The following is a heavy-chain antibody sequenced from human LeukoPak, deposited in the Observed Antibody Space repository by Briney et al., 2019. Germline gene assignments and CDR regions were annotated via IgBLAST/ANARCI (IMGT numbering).Heavy chain of an antibody. Sequence: PGGSLRLSCAASGFPFSTYDKHWVRQAPDKGLQWVAVISSDGYRTDYPDSVRGRFTISRDNFKNTVDLQMISVTAEDTAMYFCAKGLGTGSVLARPLHYWGQGTLVTVSS. CDR3: AKGLGTGSVLARPLHY. V-gene: IGHV3-30*18. D-gene: IGHD3-10*01. J-gene: IGHJ4*02. CDR2: ISSDGYRT. CDR1: GFPFSTYD.